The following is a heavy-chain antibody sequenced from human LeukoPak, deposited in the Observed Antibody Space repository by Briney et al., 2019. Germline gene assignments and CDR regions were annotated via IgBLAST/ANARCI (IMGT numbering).Heavy chain of an antibody. CDR2: IYYSGST. CDR3: VRLFYYDSSGPPS. J-gene: IGHJ5*02. V-gene: IGHV4-39*01. Sequence: SETLSLTCSVLRDSIRSSNYYWGWIRQPPGKGLEWIGSIYYSGSTYYNPSLEGRGTMSIDTSNNQFSLKLTPATATDTAVYYCVRLFYYDSSGPPSWGQGTLVTVSS. D-gene: IGHD3-22*01. CDR1: RDSIRSSNYY.